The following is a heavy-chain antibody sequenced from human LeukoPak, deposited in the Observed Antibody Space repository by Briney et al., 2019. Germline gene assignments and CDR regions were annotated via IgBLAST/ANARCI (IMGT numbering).Heavy chain of an antibody. Sequence: CVRQPPGRGRECIGTIYYCENPYYNPPLKSRVPISLDTSKHQFSLKLSAVTAADTAIYYCARDFSRSSTVYYYYYLDVWGKGTTVTVSS. CDR2: IYYCENP. J-gene: IGHJ6*03. D-gene: IGHD1-26*01. V-gene: IGHV4-39*07. CDR3: ARDFSRSSTVYYYYYLDV.